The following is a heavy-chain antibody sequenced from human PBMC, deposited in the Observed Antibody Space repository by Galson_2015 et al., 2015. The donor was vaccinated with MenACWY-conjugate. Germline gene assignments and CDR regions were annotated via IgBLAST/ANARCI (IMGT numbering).Heavy chain of an antibody. J-gene: IGHJ4*02. Sequence: SLRLSCAASGFAFSNYWMSWVRQAPGQGLEWVANINQDGSETYYVDSVKGRFTISRDNAKNSVYLQLNSLKVEDTAVFYCGRGPFQVVADWGQGTLVTVSS. V-gene: IGHV3-7*01. CDR1: GFAFSNYW. CDR2: INQDGSET. D-gene: IGHD2-15*01. CDR3: GRGPFQVVAD.